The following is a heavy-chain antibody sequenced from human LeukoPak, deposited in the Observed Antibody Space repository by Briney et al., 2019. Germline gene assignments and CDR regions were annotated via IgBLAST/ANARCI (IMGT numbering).Heavy chain of an antibody. CDR2: IWHSGNT. CDR3: ARGSGSDS. V-gene: IGHV4-38-2*02. CDR1: GYSITSGYF. J-gene: IGHJ4*02. Sequence: PSETLSLTCTVSGYSITSGYFWGWIRQPPGRGLEWIRSIWHSGNTYYNPSLKSRVTISLDTSKNQISLRLSSVTAADTAVYYCARGSGSDSWGQGTLVTVSS. D-gene: IGHD6-19*01.